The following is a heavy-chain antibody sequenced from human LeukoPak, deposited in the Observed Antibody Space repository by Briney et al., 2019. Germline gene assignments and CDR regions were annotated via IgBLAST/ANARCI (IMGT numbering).Heavy chain of an antibody. D-gene: IGHD6-19*01. CDR2: INHSGST. CDR3: ARAPSSGAVAGTVDY. V-gene: IGHV4-34*01. CDR1: GESFSGFY. J-gene: IGHJ4*02. Sequence: PSETLSLTCAVYGESFSGFYWTWNRQPPGKGLEWIGEINHSGSTNYNPSLKSRVTISVHTSKNQFSLRLSSVTAADTAVYYCARAPSSGAVAGTVDYWGQGTLVTVSS.